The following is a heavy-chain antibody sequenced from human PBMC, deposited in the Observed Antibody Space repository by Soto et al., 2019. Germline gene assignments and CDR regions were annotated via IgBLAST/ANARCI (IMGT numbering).Heavy chain of an antibody. J-gene: IGHJ4*02. CDR2: INGGNGNT. V-gene: IGHV1-3*01. D-gene: IGHD1-26*01. Sequence: ASVKVSCKASGGTFSSYTISWVRQAPGQGLEWMGWINGGNGNTYYSEHFQGRVTFTRDTSAGTVYMQLSSLTSEDTAVYYCARDFTGSYLGLDYWGQGTLVTVSS. CDR1: GGTFSSYT. CDR3: ARDFTGSYLGLDY.